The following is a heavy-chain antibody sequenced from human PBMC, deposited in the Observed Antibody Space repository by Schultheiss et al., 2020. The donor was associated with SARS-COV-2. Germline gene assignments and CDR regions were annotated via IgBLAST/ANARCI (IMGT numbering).Heavy chain of an antibody. V-gene: IGHV3-21*05. CDR1: GFTFSSYE. CDR3: ARDRDYGLTN. CDR2: ISSSSSYI. J-gene: IGHJ4*02. Sequence: GESLKISCAASGFTFSSYEMNWVRQAPGKGLEWVSYISSSSSYIYYADSVKGRFTISRDNAKNSLYLQMNSLRAEDTAVYYCARDRDYGLTNWGQGTLVTVSS. D-gene: IGHD4-17*01.